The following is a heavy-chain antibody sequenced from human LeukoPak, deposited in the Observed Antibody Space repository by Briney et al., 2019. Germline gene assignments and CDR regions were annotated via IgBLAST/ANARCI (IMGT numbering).Heavy chain of an antibody. J-gene: IGHJ4*02. CDR3: ATCLELGICSSTTS. CDR1: GGSISSGSYY. CDR2: IHTSGST. Sequence: PSQTLSLTCTVSGGSISSGSYYWSWIRQPAGKGLEWIGRIHTSGSTNYNPSLRSRVTISVDTSKNQFSLKLSSVTAADTAVYYCATCLELGICSSTTSWGQGTLVTVSS. V-gene: IGHV4-61*02. D-gene: IGHD2-2*01.